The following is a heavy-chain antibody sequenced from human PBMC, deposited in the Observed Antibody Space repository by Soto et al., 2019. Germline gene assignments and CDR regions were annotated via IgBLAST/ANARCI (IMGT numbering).Heavy chain of an antibody. CDR2: ISGSGGST. Sequence: PGGSLRLSCAASGFTFSSYAMSWVRQAPGKGLECVSAISGSGGSTYYADSVKGRFTISRDNSKNTLYLQMNSLRAEDTAVYYCARDPNCSSTSCSQGWFGPWGQGTLVTVSS. V-gene: IGHV3-23*01. J-gene: IGHJ5*02. D-gene: IGHD2-2*01. CDR1: GFTFSSYA. CDR3: ARDPNCSSTSCSQGWFGP.